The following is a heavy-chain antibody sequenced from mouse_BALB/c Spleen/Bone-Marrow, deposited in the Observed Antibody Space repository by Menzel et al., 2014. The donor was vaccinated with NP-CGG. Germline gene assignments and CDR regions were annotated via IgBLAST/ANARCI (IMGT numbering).Heavy chain of an antibody. J-gene: IGHJ2*01. CDR2: IDPANGNT. CDR3: ARLITTDY. V-gene: IGHV14-3*02. D-gene: IGHD2-4*01. CDR1: GFNIKDTY. Sequence: VQPQRPGAELVKPGASVKLSCTASGFNIKDTYMHWVKQRPEQGLEWIGRIDPANGNTKYDPKFQGKATITADTSSNTAYLQLSSLTSEDTAVYYCARLITTDYWGQGTTLTVSS.